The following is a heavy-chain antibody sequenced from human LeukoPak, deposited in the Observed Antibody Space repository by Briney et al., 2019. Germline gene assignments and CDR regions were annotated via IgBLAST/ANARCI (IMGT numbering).Heavy chain of an antibody. CDR2: IAYDGSRA. Sequence: GGSLRLSCAGSGFTFGGYGMHWFRQTPGKGLEWMAVIAYDGSRAFYADSVKGRFTISRDNSKNTMSVQMDDLRAEDTAVYYCTRYNNDHFDYWGQGTLVTVSS. V-gene: IGHV3-33*01. CDR3: TRYNNDHFDY. J-gene: IGHJ4*02. D-gene: IGHD1-14*01. CDR1: GFTFGGYG.